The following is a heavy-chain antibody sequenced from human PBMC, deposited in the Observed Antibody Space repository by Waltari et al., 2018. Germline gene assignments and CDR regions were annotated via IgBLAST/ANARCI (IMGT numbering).Heavy chain of an antibody. V-gene: IGHV4-38-2*01. J-gene: IGHJ4*02. D-gene: IGHD3-16*01. CDR1: GYSISSGYY. CDR3: ARGGGGFDY. Sequence: QVQLQESGPGLVKPSETLSLTCAVSGYSISSGYYWGWIRQPPGKGLEWIGSIYHSGSTYYTPPLRSRVTISVDTSKNQFSLKLSSVTAADTAVYYCARGGGGFDYWGQGTLVTVSS. CDR2: IYHSGST.